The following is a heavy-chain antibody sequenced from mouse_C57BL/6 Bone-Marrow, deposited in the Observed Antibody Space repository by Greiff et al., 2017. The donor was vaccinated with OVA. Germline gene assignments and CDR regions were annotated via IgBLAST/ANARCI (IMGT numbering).Heavy chain of an antibody. D-gene: IGHD2-2*01. Sequence: EVQLQQSGPELVKPGASVKMSCKASGYTFTDYNMHWVKQSHGKSLEWIGYINPNNGGTSYNQKFKGKATLTGNKSYSTAYMELRSLTSEDSAVYYCARKPYGYDGGYYAMDYWGQGTSVTVSS. CDR1: GYTFTDYN. CDR3: ARKPYGYDGGYYAMDY. J-gene: IGHJ4*01. CDR2: INPNNGGT. V-gene: IGHV1-22*01.